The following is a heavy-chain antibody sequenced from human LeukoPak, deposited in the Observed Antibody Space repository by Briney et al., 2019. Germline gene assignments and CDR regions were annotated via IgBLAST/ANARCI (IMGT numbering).Heavy chain of an antibody. D-gene: IGHD3-22*01. V-gene: IGHV4-59*01. CDR3: ARGVGSGYTDE. Sequence: SETLSLTCTVSGDSISTYYWTWIRQSPGKGLEWIGYIYYSGSTNYNPSLKSRVTISVDTSKNHFSLKLTSVTAADTAAYYCARGVGSGYTDEWGQGTLVTVSS. CDR1: GDSISTYY. CDR2: IYYSGST. J-gene: IGHJ4*02.